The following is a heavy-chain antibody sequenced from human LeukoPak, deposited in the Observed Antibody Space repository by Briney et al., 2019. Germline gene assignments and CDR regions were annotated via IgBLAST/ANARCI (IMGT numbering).Heavy chain of an antibody. V-gene: IGHV3-21*01. D-gene: IGHD2-2*01. J-gene: IGHJ4*02. Sequence: KPGGSLRLSCAASGFTFSPYSMNWVRQAPEKGLEWVAYIRSSSRFIYYADSVKGRFIISRDNANNSLHLQMNSLRVEDTAVYFCARDPGVPAAPLDYWGQGTLVAVSS. CDR2: IRSSSRFI. CDR3: ARDPGVPAAPLDY. CDR1: GFTFSPYS.